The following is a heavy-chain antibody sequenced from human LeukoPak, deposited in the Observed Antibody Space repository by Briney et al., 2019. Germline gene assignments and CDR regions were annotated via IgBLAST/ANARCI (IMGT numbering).Heavy chain of an antibody. J-gene: IGHJ3*02. CDR3: ARVSSPWSPRDAFDI. CDR1: GDSVSSSSAT. D-gene: IGHD1-26*01. CDR2: TYYKSKWYN. V-gene: IGHV6-1*01. Sequence: HSQTLSLTCAISGDSVSSSSATWNWIRQSPSRGLEWLGRTYYKSKWYNDYAVSVKSRITINSDTSKNQFSLQLSSVTPEDTAVYYCARVSSPWSPRDAFDIWGQGTVVTVSS.